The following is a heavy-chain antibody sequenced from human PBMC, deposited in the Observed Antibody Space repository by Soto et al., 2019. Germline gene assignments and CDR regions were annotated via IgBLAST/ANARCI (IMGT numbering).Heavy chain of an antibody. J-gene: IGHJ4*02. V-gene: IGHV3-23*01. Sequence: EVQLLESGGGLVQPGGSLRLSCAASGFTFSSYAMSWVRQAPGKGLEWVSAISGSGGSTYYADSVKGRFTISRDNSKNTLYLQMNSLRAEDTAVYYCAKDGCSSTSCYVPFDYWGQGTLVTVSS. CDR3: AKDGCSSTSCYVPFDY. CDR1: GFTFSSYA. D-gene: IGHD2-2*01. CDR2: ISGSGGST.